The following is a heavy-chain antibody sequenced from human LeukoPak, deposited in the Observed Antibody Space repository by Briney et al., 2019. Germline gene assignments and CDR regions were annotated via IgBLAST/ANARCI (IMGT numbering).Heavy chain of an antibody. CDR1: GYTLTSSG. CDR3: ARDPHYYGSGSYYTSNWFDP. J-gene: IGHJ5*02. CDR2: ISAYNGNT. Sequence: ASVKVSCKASGYTLTSSGISWVRHAPGQGLEWRGCISAYNGNTNYAQKLEGRVTMTTDTSTSTAYMELRSLRSDDTAVYYCARDPHYYGSGSYYTSNWFDPWGQGTLVTVSS. D-gene: IGHD3-10*01. V-gene: IGHV1-18*04.